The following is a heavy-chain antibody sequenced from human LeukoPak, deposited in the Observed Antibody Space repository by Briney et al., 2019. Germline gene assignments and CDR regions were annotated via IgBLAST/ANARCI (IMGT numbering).Heavy chain of an antibody. CDR1: GGTYSSYA. CDR2: IIPIFGTA. V-gene: IGHV1-69*05. Sequence: SVKVSCKASGGTYSSYAISWVRQAPGQGLEWMGGIIPIFGTANYAQKFQGRVTITTDESTSTAYMELSSLRSEDTAVYYCASLLTGTTEFVDYWGQGTLVTVSS. D-gene: IGHD1-7*01. CDR3: ASLLTGTTEFVDY. J-gene: IGHJ4*02.